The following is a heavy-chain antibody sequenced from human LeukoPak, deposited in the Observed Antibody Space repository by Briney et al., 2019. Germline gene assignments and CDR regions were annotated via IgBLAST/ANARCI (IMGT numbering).Heavy chain of an antibody. CDR1: GYNFSTYW. D-gene: IGHD1-1*01. V-gene: IGHV5-51*01. Sequence: GESLKIPCKGSGYNFSTYWIGWVRQMPGKGLEWMGLIYPSDSDTSYSPSFQGQVTISADMSIDTAYVQWSSLQASDSAMYYCAIGKNLIYWYFEVWGRGTLVTVSS. CDR3: AIGKNLIYWYFEV. CDR2: IYPSDSDT. J-gene: IGHJ2*01.